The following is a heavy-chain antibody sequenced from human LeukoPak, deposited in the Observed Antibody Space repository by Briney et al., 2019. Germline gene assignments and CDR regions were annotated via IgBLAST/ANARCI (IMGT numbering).Heavy chain of an antibody. Sequence: PGGSLRLSCAASGFTFSSYAMSWVRQAPGKGLEWVSAISGSGGSTYYADSVKGRFTISRDNSKNTLYLQMNSLRAEDTAVYYCAKGRWVTIFGVVADNYYYGMDVWGQGTPVTVSS. CDR3: AKGRWVTIFGVVADNYYYGMDV. CDR2: ISGSGGST. D-gene: IGHD3-3*01. V-gene: IGHV3-23*01. CDR1: GFTFSSYA. J-gene: IGHJ6*02.